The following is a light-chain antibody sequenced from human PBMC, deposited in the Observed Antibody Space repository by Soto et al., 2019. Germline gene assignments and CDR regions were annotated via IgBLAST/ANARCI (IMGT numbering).Light chain of an antibody. J-gene: IGLJ1*01. Sequence: QSVLTQPPSASGSPGQSVTISCTGTSSDVGGYDYVSWYQQHPGKAPKLMIYDVTKRPSGVPDRFSGSKSANTAPLTVSGLQAEDEGDYYCSSYAGTHIVFGTGTKVT. CDR1: SSDVGGYDY. CDR2: DVT. V-gene: IGLV2-8*01. CDR3: SSYAGTHIV.